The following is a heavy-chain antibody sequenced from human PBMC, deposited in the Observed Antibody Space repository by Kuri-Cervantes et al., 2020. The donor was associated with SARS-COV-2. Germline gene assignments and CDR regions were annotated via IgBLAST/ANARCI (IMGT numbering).Heavy chain of an antibody. J-gene: IGHJ3*01. CDR3: ARASTSVYGVLIALFSSNAFDV. CDR2: IYYSGST. Sequence: SETLSLTCTVSGGSISSYYWSWIRQPPGKGLEWIGYIYYSGSTNYNPSLKSRVTISVDKSKNQFSLKVTSMAAADTAVYYCARASTSVYGVLIALFSSNAFDVWGQGTMVTVSS. CDR1: GGSISSYY. D-gene: IGHD2-21*01. V-gene: IGHV4-59*12.